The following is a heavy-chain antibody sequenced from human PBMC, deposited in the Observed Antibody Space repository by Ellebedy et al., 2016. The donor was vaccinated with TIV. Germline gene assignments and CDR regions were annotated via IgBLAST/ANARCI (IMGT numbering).Heavy chain of an antibody. D-gene: IGHD2-15*01. J-gene: IGHJ4*02. Sequence: GESLKISCAASGFTFFSFGMSWVRQTPGKGLECVSTVSGAGSTTYYADSVKGRFNISRDNSKNMMYLHMNSLRADDTAVYYCAKRSQFTRISCFDYWGQGTLVTVSS. CDR3: AKRSQFTRISCFDY. CDR1: GFTFFSFG. CDR2: VSGAGSTT. V-gene: IGHV3-23*01.